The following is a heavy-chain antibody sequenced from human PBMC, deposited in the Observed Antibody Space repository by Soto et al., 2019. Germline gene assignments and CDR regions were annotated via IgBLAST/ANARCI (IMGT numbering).Heavy chain of an antibody. CDR3: ASLKLGYSTFDP. V-gene: IGHV4-34*01. Sequence: PXETLSLTCAVYGGSFSGYYWTWIRQPPGTGLEWIGYIYYSGSTYYNPSLKSRVTISVDTSKNQFSLKLSSVTAADTAVYYCASLKLGYSTFDPWGQGTLVTVSS. D-gene: IGHD5-18*01. J-gene: IGHJ5*02. CDR1: GGSFSGYY. CDR2: IYYSGST.